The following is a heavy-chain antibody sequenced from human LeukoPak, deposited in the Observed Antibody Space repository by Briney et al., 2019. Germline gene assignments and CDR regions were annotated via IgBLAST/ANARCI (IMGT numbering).Heavy chain of an antibody. CDR1: GGSVSSDTYY. J-gene: IGHJ6*02. Sequence: SETLSLTCTVSGGSVSSDTYYWSWIRQPPGKGLEWIGRIYTSGSTNYNPSLKSRVTMSVDTSKNQFSLKLSSVTAADTAVYYCAREGDYLYYYYYGMDVWGQGTTVTVSS. CDR2: IYTSGST. D-gene: IGHD4-17*01. CDR3: AREGDYLYYYYYGMDV. V-gene: IGHV4-61*01.